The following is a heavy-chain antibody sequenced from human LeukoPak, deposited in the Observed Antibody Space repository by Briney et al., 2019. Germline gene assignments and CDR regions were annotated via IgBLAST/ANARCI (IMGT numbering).Heavy chain of an antibody. Sequence: SVKVSCKASGGTFSSYAISWVRQAPGQGLEWMGRIIPILGIANYAQKFQGRVTITADKSTSTAYMELNSLRAEDTATYYCAGHARGSFLVCWGQGILVTVST. CDR1: GGTFSSYA. CDR2: IIPILGIA. D-gene: IGHD6-6*01. CDR3: AGHARGSFLVC. J-gene: IGHJ4*02. V-gene: IGHV1-69*04.